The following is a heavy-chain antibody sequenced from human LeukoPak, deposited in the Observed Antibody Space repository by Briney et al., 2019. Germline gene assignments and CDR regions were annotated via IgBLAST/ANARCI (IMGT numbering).Heavy chain of an antibody. Sequence: ASVKVSCKASGYTFTSYGISWVRQAPGQGREWMGWISSYNGNTNYAQKLQGRVTMTTDTSTSTAYMELRSLRSDDTAVYYCARGPSSWYSALSYYYMDVWGKGTTVTVSS. CDR3: ARGPSSWYSALSYYYMDV. CDR1: GYTFTSYG. CDR2: ISSYNGNT. D-gene: IGHD6-13*01. J-gene: IGHJ6*03. V-gene: IGHV1-18*01.